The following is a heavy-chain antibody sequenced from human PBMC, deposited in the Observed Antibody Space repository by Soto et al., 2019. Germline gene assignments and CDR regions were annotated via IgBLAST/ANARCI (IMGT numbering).Heavy chain of an antibody. CDR1: GFTFSSYA. CDR2: ISYDGSNK. Sequence: QVQLVESGGGVVQPGRSLRLSCAASGFTFSSYAMHWVRQAPGKGLEWVAVISYDGSNKYYADSVKGRFTISRDNSKNTLYRQMNSLRAEDTAVYYCARVHRMYYYYGMAVWGQGTTVTVSS. D-gene: IGHD2-8*01. CDR3: ARVHRMYYYYGMAV. V-gene: IGHV3-30-3*01. J-gene: IGHJ6*02.